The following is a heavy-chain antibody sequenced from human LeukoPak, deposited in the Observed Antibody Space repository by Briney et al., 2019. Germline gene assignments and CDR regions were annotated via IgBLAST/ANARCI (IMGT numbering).Heavy chain of an antibody. CDR1: GYTFSSYA. J-gene: IGHJ4*02. CDR2: ICGSGGST. CDR3: AKGGQGYGSGSYLDY. V-gene: IGHV3-23*01. Sequence: GGSLRLSCAASGYTFSSYALSWVRQPPWKGLEWVSAICGSGGSTYYAGSVKGRFTISKNDSKNTLYLKMNILRAEDTAVYYWAKGGQGYGSGSYLDYWGQGTLVTVSS. D-gene: IGHD3-10*01.